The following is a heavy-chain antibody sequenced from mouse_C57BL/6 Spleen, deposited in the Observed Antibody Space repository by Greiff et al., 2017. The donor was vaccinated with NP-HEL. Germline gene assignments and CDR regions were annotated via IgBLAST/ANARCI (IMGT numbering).Heavy chain of an antibody. CDR3: TTSQGLGAMDY. J-gene: IGHJ4*01. V-gene: IGHV14-4*01. CDR1: GFNIKDDY. D-gene: IGHD6-1*01. Sequence: EVQLQESGAELVRPGASVKLSCTASGFNIKDDYMHWVKQRPEQGLEWIGWIDPENGDTEYASKFQGKATITADTSSNTAYLQLSSLTSEDTAVYYCTTSQGLGAMDYWGQGTSVTVSS. CDR2: IDPENGDT.